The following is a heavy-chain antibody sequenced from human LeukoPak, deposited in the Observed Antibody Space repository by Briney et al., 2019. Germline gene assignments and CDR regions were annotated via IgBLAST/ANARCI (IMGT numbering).Heavy chain of an antibody. Sequence: PSETLSLTCAVYGGSFSGYYWSWIRQPPGKGLEWIGEINHSGSTNYNPSLKSRVTISVDTSKNQFSLKLSSVTAADTAVYYCARDRFEYSSSPGWFDPWGQGTLVTVSS. CDR3: ARDRFEYSSSPGWFDP. D-gene: IGHD6-6*01. V-gene: IGHV4-34*01. J-gene: IGHJ5*02. CDR2: INHSGST. CDR1: GGSFSGYY.